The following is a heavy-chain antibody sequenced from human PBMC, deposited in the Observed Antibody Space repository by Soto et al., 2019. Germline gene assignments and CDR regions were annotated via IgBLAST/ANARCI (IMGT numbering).Heavy chain of an antibody. Sequence: EVPLLESGGGLVQPGGSLRLSCAASGLAFSTFAMSWVRQAPGKGLEWVSAISASGAVTYYADSVRGRFSISRDNSKNTLYLQMNSLRAEDTAVYYCARDRYCGGDCFSYYYYGMDVWGQGTTVTVSS. CDR2: ISASGAVT. CDR3: ARDRYCGGDCFSYYYYGMDV. CDR1: GLAFSTFA. V-gene: IGHV3-23*01. D-gene: IGHD2-21*02. J-gene: IGHJ6*02.